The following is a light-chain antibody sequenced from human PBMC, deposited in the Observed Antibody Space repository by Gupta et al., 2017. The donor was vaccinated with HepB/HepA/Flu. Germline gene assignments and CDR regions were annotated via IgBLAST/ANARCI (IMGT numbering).Light chain of an antibody. CDR1: RSDGGGYNY. CDR3: SSQTSSSTSVV. CDR2: DVS. V-gene: IGLV2-14*01. Sequence: SALAPPASGSGCPGTAIHIYFTGTRSDGGGYNYVSWYQQHPGKAPKLMIYDVSNRPSGVSNRFSGSKSGNTASLTISGLQAEDEADYYCSSQTSSSTSVVFGGGTKLTVL. J-gene: IGLJ2*01.